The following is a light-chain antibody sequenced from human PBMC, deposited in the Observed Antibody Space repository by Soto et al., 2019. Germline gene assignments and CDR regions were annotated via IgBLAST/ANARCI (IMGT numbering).Light chain of an antibody. CDR3: GAWDSSLSAGV. J-gene: IGLJ2*01. V-gene: IGLV1-51*01. CDR2: DNN. CDR1: SSNIGNNY. Sequence: QSVLTQPPSVSAAPGQKVTISCSASSSNIGNNYVSWYQQLPGTAPKLLIYDNNKRPSGIPDRFSGSKSGTSATLGITGLQTGDEADYYCGAWDSSLSAGVFGGGNKLTVL.